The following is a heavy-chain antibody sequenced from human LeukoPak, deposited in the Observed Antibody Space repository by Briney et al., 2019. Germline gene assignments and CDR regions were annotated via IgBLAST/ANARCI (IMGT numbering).Heavy chain of an antibody. CDR3: ARGILRYFDWLLHDAFDI. CDR1: GFTFSSFW. J-gene: IGHJ3*02. CDR2: IKQDGSEK. D-gene: IGHD3-9*01. Sequence: PGGSLRLSCAATGFTFSSFWMSWVRQAPGKGLEWVANIKQDGSEKYYVDSVKGRFTISRDNAKNSLYLQMNSLRAEDTAVYYCARGILRYFDWLLHDAFDIWGQGTMVTVSS. V-gene: IGHV3-7*01.